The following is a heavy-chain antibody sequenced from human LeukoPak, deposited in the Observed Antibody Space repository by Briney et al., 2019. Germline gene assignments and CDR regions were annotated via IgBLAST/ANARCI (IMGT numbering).Heavy chain of an antibody. Sequence: ASVKVSCTASGYTFTDCYMHWVRQAPGQGCEWMGWINPNDGDTNYAQKFQSRVTMTRDTSISTAHMEVSSLRSHDKTVYYCAISNFLYCSSSTCLFDYWGQGTLVTVSS. J-gene: IGHJ4*02. CDR1: GYTFTDCY. D-gene: IGHD2-2*01. CDR2: INPNDGDT. V-gene: IGHV1-2*02. CDR3: AISNFLYCSSSTCLFDY.